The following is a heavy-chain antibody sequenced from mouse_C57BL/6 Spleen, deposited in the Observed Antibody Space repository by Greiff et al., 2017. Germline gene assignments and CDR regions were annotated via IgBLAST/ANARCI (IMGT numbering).Heavy chain of an antibody. CDR1: GYTFTSYG. D-gene: IGHD2-2*01. Sequence: VMLVESGAELARPGASVKLSCKASGYTFTSYGISWVKQRTGQGLEWIGEIYPRSGNTYYNEKFKGKATLTADKSSSTAYMELRSLTSEDSAVYFCARWGGYGDYWGQGTTLTVSS. V-gene: IGHV1-81*01. J-gene: IGHJ2*01. CDR3: ARWGGYGDY. CDR2: IYPRSGNT.